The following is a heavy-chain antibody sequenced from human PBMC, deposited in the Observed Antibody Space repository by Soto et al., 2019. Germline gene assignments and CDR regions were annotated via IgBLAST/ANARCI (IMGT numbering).Heavy chain of an antibody. J-gene: IGHJ3*02. V-gene: IGHV4-30-4*01. D-gene: IGHD2-15*01. Sequence: SQTLSVTSTVAGGTISSPHYNWSWINTSPGKSLEWIGYIYYSGSTYYNPSLKSRVTISVDTSKNQFSLKLSSVTAADTAVYYCAREPRAGYCSGGSCYDAFDIWGQGTMVTVSS. CDR3: AREPRAGYCSGGSCYDAFDI. CDR2: IYYSGST. CDR1: GGTISSPHYN.